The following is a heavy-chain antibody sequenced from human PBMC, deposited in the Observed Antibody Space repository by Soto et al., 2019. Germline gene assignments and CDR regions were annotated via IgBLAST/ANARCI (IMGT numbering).Heavy chain of an antibody. V-gene: IGHV3-23*01. Sequence: GGSLRLSCAASGFTFSSYAMSWVRQAPGKGLEWVSAISGSGGSTYYADSVKGRFTISRDNSKNTLYLQMNSLRAEDTAVYYCAKASRWLRDFWSGYYTVDYWGQGTLVTVSS. CDR2: ISGSGGST. CDR3: AKASRWLRDFWSGYYTVDY. CDR1: GFTFSSYA. J-gene: IGHJ4*02. D-gene: IGHD3-3*01.